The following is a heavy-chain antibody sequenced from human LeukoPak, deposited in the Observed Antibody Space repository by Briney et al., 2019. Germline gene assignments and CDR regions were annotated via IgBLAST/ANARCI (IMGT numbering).Heavy chain of an antibody. J-gene: IGHJ4*02. V-gene: IGHV3-23*01. CDR3: AKDRPTVYSSSWLHFLDS. CDR1: GFTFSSYG. D-gene: IGHD6-13*01. CDR2: ISGGGGST. Sequence: GGSLRLSCAASGFTFSSYGMIWVRQAPGKGLEWVSGISGGGGSTYLADSVKGRFTISRDNSKNTLYLQMNSLRADDTAVYYCAKDRPTVYSSSWLHFLDSWGQGTLVTVSS.